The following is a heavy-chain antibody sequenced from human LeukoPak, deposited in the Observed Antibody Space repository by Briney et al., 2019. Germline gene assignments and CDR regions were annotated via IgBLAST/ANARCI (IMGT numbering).Heavy chain of an antibody. J-gene: IGHJ5*02. CDR3: VKDRRNPYRPEGPFDP. D-gene: IGHD1-14*01. CDR1: GFTFEDYA. Sequence: GGSLRLSCTASGFTFEDYAMHWVRQAPGKGLEWVSGINWNSGSIGYADSVKGRFTISRDNVMNSLYLQMNSLRPEDTALYYCVKDRRNPYRPEGPFDPWGQGTLVTVSS. V-gene: IGHV3-9*01. CDR2: INWNSGSI.